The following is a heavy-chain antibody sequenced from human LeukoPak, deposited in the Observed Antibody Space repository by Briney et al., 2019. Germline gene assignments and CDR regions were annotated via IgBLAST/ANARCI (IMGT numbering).Heavy chain of an antibody. CDR3: ARGSQWLAPLDY. CDR2: TYYRSKWYN. V-gene: IGHV6-1*01. Sequence: SQTLSLTCAISRDSVSSDSAAWNWIRQSPSRGLEWLARTYYRSKWYNDYPVSVKSRITINPDTSKNQFSLQLNPVTPEDTAVYYCARGSQWLAPLDYWGQGTLVTVSS. CDR1: RDSVSSDSAA. D-gene: IGHD6-19*01. J-gene: IGHJ4*02.